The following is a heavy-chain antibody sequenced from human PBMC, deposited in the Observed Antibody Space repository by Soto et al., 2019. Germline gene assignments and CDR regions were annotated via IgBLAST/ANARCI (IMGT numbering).Heavy chain of an antibody. V-gene: IGHV3-7*01. Sequence: GGSLRLSCAASGFTFSSYWMSWVRQAPGKGLEWVANIKQDGSEKYYVDSVKGRFTISRDNAKNLLYLQMNSLRAEDTAVYYCARVAPPDYYYYYMDVWGKGTTVTVSS. CDR1: GFTFSSYW. J-gene: IGHJ6*03. CDR3: ARVAPPDYYYYYMDV. CDR2: IKQDGSEK.